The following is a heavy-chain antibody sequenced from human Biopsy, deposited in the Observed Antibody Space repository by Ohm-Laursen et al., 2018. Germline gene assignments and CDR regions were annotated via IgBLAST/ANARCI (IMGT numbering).Heavy chain of an antibody. CDR3: AKHGGLGDFWSGYPLAAFDI. CDR1: GYSFTNYW. D-gene: IGHD3-3*01. V-gene: IGHV5-51*01. CDR2: IYPGDSDT. Sequence: ESLRISCKGSGYSFTNYWIGWVRQMPGKGLGWMGLIYPGDSDTRYSPSFQGQVTISVDKSIGTAYVQWNSLKASDTAMYYCAKHGGLGDFWSGYPLAAFDIWGQGTMVTVSS. J-gene: IGHJ3*02.